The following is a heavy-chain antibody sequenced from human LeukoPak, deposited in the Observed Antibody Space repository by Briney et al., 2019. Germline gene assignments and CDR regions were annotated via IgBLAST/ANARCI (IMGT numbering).Heavy chain of an antibody. CDR1: GFTVSSNY. V-gene: IGHV3-53*01. D-gene: IGHD1-1*01. J-gene: IGHJ4*02. Sequence: TGGSLRLSCAASGFTVSSNYMSWVRQAPGKGLEWVSVIYSGGSTYYADSVKGRFTISRDNSKNTLYLQMNSLRAEDTAVYYCAKRGDSPFFDYWGQGTLVTVSS. CDR3: AKRGDSPFFDY. CDR2: IYSGGST.